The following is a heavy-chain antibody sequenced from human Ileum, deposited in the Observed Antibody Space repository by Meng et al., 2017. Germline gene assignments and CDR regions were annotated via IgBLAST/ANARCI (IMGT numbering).Heavy chain of an antibody. CDR2: ISGSGGST. Sequence: GGSLRLSCAASGFTFSSCAMSWVRQAPGKGLEWVSAISGSGGSTYYADSVKGRFTISRDNSKNTLYLQMNSLRAEDTAVYYCANVGYYDSSGYFDYWGQGTLVTVSS. D-gene: IGHD3-22*01. J-gene: IGHJ4*02. CDR3: ANVGYYDSSGYFDY. V-gene: IGHV3-23*01. CDR1: GFTFSSCA.